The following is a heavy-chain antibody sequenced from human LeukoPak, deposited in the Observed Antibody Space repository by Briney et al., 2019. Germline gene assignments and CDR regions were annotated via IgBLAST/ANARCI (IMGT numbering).Heavy chain of an antibody. CDR2: INPSGGST. CDR1: GYTFTSYG. Sequence: ASVKVSCKASGYTFTSYGISWVRQAPGQGLEWMGIINPSGGSTSYAQKFQGRVTMTRDTSTSTVYMELSSLRSEDTAVYYCARSYGGNSFDYWGQGTLVTVSS. J-gene: IGHJ4*02. CDR3: ARSYGGNSFDY. D-gene: IGHD4-23*01. V-gene: IGHV1-46*01.